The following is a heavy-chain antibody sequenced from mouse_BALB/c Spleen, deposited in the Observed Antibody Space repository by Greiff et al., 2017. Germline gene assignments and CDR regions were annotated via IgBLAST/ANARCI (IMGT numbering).Heavy chain of an antibody. CDR2: ISSGSSTI. CDR3: ARGRGNGWFAY. D-gene: IGHD2-1*01. Sequence: EVNVVESGGGLVQPGGSRKLSCAASGFTFSSFGMHWVRQAPEKGLEWVAYISSGSSTIYYADTVKGRFTISRDNPKNTLFLQMTSLRSEDTAMYYCARGRGNGWFAYWGQGTLVTVSA. J-gene: IGHJ3*01. V-gene: IGHV5-17*02. CDR1: GFTFSSFG.